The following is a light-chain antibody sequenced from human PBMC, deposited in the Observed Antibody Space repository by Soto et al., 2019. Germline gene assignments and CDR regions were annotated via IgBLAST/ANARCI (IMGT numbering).Light chain of an antibody. J-gene: IGKJ3*01. CDR1: QGISSF. CDR3: QQLNSFPIP. Sequence: IQLTQSPSSLSASVGDRVTITCRASQGISSFLAWYQQKPGKAPKLLIYAASTLQSGVPSRFSDSGSGTEFTLTISSLQPEDFATYYCQQLNSFPIPFGPGTKVDIK. V-gene: IGKV1-9*01. CDR2: AAS.